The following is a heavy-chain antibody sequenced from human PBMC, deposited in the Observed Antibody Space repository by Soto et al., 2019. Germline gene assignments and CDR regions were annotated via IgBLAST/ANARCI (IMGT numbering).Heavy chain of an antibody. CDR2: IYYSGST. Sequence: SQTLSLTCTVSGGSISSSSYYWGWIRQPPGKGLEWIGSIYYSGSTYYNPSLKSRVTISVDTSKNQFSLKLSSVTAADTAVYYCARADSSRGTYYFDYWGQGTLVTVSS. V-gene: IGHV4-39*01. D-gene: IGHD6-13*01. CDR3: ARADSSRGTYYFDY. CDR1: GGSISSSSYY. J-gene: IGHJ4*02.